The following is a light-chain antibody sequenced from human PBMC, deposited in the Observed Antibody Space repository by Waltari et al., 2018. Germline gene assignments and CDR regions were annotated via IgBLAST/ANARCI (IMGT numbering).Light chain of an antibody. V-gene: IGLV1-47*01. CDR2: NE. J-gene: IGLJ2*01. Sequence: QSVLIQSPSASGTPGQRVTISCSGTSSNIVRTYVYWYQHVPGTAPKLLIYNEQRPSGVPDRFSGSKSGTSASLAINGLRSEDEADYYCAAWDDGLSGPIFGGGTKLTVL. CDR1: SSNIVRTY. CDR3: AAWDDGLSGPI.